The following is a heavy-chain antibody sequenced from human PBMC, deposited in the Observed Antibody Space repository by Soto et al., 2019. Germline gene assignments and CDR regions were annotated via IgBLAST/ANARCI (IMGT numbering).Heavy chain of an antibody. J-gene: IGHJ6*02. CDR1: GYTLTELS. Sequence: PVKVSCRVSGYTLTELSMHLVRQAPGKGLEWMGGFDPEDGETIYAQKFQGRVTMTEDTSTDTAYMELSSLRSEDTAVYYCATRAVDGWHYGMDAWGQGTTVTVSS. CDR2: FDPEDGET. CDR3: ATRAVDGWHYGMDA. V-gene: IGHV1-24*01. D-gene: IGHD6-19*01.